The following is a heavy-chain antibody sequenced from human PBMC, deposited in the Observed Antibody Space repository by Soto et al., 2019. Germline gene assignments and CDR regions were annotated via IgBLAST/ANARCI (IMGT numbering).Heavy chain of an antibody. J-gene: IGHJ4*02. CDR3: ARHSLATQPGDY. Sequence: PGESLKISCKSSGSSFSTYWIAWVRQRPGKGLDWMGIIYPGDSDTRYSPSFQGQVTISVDNSIDTAYLEWTTLRASDSAMYYCARHSLATQPGDYWGQGTRVTVSS. CDR1: GSSFSTYW. V-gene: IGHV5-51*01. CDR2: IYPGDSDT. D-gene: IGHD5-12*01.